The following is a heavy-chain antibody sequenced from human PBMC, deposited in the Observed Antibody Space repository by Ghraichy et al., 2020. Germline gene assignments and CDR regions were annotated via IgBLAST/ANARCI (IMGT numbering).Heavy chain of an antibody. CDR2: ISSSGNSI. CDR3: ARDWYGDYGY. V-gene: IGHV3-48*01. D-gene: IGHD4-17*01. Sequence: GGSLRLSCAASGFTVSSYSMNWVRQAPGKGLEWVSYISSSGNSIYYADYVKGRFTISRDNVKNSLYLQMNSLRAEDTAVYYCARDWYGDYGYWGQGTLVTVSS. CDR1: GFTVSSYS. J-gene: IGHJ4*02.